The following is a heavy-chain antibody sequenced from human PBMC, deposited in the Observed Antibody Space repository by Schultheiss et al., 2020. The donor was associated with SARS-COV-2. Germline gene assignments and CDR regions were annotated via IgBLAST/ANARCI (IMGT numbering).Heavy chain of an antibody. CDR1: GGSFSGYY. CDR3: ARGSITMVQGVIPFDY. D-gene: IGHD3-10*01. J-gene: IGHJ4*02. Sequence: SETLSLTCGVNGGSFSGYYWGWIRQTPGKGLEWIGEVSQAGSTKYNPSLKSRVTISVDTSKNQFSLKLSSVTAADTAVYYCARGSITMVQGVIPFDYWGQGTLVTVSS. CDR2: VSQAGST. V-gene: IGHV4-34*01.